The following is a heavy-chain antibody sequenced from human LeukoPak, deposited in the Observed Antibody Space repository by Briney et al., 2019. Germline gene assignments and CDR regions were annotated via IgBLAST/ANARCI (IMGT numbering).Heavy chain of an antibody. Sequence: PSETLSLTCTVSGSSIGTYSWSWLRQPPGKGLEWVGYIYTSGSTNYNPSLKSRVTMSVDTSKNQFSLKLSSVTAADTAVYYCARGDYDFWSGYHTGDYWGQGTLVTVSS. CDR2: IYTSGST. J-gene: IGHJ4*02. V-gene: IGHV4-4*09. CDR1: GSSIGTYS. D-gene: IGHD3-3*01. CDR3: ARGDYDFWSGYHTGDY.